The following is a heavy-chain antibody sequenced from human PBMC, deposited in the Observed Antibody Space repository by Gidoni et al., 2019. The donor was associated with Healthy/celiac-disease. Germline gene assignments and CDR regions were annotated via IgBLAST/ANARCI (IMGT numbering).Heavy chain of an antibody. D-gene: IGHD3-22*01. CDR1: GGSFSGYY. J-gene: IGHJ1*01. CDR2: IKHSAST. Sequence: QVQLQQWGAGLLKPSATLSLTCAVYGGSFSGYYWSWIRQPPGKGLEWIGEIKHSASTNYNPSLKSRVTISVDTYKNQFSLKLSSVTAADTAVYYCARGPRSSGYYLVEYFQHWGQGTLVTVSS. V-gene: IGHV4-34*01. CDR3: ARGPRSSGYYLVEYFQH.